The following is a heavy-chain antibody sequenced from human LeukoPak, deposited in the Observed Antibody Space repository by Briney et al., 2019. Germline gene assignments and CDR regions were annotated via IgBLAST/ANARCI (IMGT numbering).Heavy chain of an antibody. CDR3: ARGHRRGYSGYDPLDP. J-gene: IGHJ5*02. CDR1: GYTFTSYD. CDR2: MNPNSGNT. Sequence: ASVKVSCKASGYTFTSYDINWVRQATGQGLEWMGWMNPNSGNTGYAQKFQGRVTMTRNTSISTAYMELSSLRSEDTAVYYCARGHRRGYSGYDPLDPWGQGTLVTVSS. D-gene: IGHD5-12*01. V-gene: IGHV1-8*01.